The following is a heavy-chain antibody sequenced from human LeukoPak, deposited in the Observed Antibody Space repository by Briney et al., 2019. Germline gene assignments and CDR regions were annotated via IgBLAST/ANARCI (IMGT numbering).Heavy chain of an antibody. CDR1: GFTFSSAW. V-gene: IGHV3-23*01. Sequence: GGSLRLSCAASGFTFSSAWMSWVRQAPGKGLEWVSVISGSGGGSHYADSVKGRFTTSRDNSKNTLYLQMDSLRGEDTAVYYCAKEGAAVMGYFDYWGQGALVIVSS. CDR2: ISGSGGGS. CDR3: AKEGAAVMGYFDY. D-gene: IGHD2-15*01. J-gene: IGHJ4*02.